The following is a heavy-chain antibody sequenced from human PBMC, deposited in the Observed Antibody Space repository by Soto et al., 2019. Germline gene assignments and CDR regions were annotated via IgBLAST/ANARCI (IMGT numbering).Heavy chain of an antibody. CDR3: ARDPCSGGSCYPPFFDY. V-gene: IGHV3-30-3*01. CDR1: GFTFSSYA. D-gene: IGHD2-15*01. Sequence: GGSLRLSCAASGFTFSSYAMHWVRQAPGKGLEWVAVISYDGSNKYYADSVKGRFTISRDNSKNTLYLQMNSLRAEDTAVYYCARDPCSGGSCYPPFFDYWGQGTLVTVS. J-gene: IGHJ4*02. CDR2: ISYDGSNK.